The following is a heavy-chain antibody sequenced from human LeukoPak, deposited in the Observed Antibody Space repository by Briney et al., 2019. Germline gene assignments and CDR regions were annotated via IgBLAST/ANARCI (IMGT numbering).Heavy chain of an antibody. V-gene: IGHV4-4*09. CDR1: GGSISSYY. J-gene: IGHJ4*02. D-gene: IGHD3-22*01. Sequence: SETLSLTCTVSGGSISSYYWSWIRQPPGKGLEWIGNIHPSGMLYNNPSLESRVTMSRDTSKNQFSLNLNSVTAADTAVYFCSRGLDSRKLGYWGEGSLVTVSS. CDR2: IHPSGML. CDR3: SRGLDSRKLGY.